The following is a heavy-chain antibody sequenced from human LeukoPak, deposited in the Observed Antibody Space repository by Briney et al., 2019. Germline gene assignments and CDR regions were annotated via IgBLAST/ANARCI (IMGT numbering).Heavy chain of an antibody. Sequence: GESLKISCKGCGYSFTSYWIGWVRQMPGKGLEWMGISYPGDSDTRYRPSFQGQVTISADKSISTAYLQWSSLKASDTAMYYCASGAVASTSGTLGTYGMDVWGQGTTVTVSS. J-gene: IGHJ6*02. CDR3: ASGAVASTSGTLGTYGMDV. CDR1: GYSFTSYW. CDR2: SYPGDSDT. V-gene: IGHV5-51*01. D-gene: IGHD6-19*01.